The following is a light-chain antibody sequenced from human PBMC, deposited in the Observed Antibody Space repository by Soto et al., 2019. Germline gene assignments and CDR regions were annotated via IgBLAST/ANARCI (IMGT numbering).Light chain of an antibody. Sequence: QSALTQPRSVSGSPGQSVTISCTGTTNDVGNYNYVSWYQQHPSKAPKLMIYDVTKRPSGVPDRFSGSKSGNTASLTISGLQAEDEADYYCCSYVGSNNYVFGTGTKVTVL. J-gene: IGLJ1*01. V-gene: IGLV2-11*01. CDR1: TNDVGNYNY. CDR3: CSYVGSNNYV. CDR2: DVT.